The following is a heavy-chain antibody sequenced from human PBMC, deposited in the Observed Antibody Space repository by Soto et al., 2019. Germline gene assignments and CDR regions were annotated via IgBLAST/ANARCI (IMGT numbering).Heavy chain of an antibody. CDR2: ISAYNGNT. J-gene: IGHJ4*02. Sequence: GASVKVSCKASGYTFTNFGISWVRQAPGQGLEWMGWISAYNGNTNYAQKFQGRVTFTRDTSAGTVYMQLSSLTSEDTAVYYCARDDSGFSGSHYIDYFNYWGQGALVTVSS. CDR1: GYTFTNFG. V-gene: IGHV1-18*01. CDR3: ARDDSGFSGSHYIDYFNY. D-gene: IGHD1-26*01.